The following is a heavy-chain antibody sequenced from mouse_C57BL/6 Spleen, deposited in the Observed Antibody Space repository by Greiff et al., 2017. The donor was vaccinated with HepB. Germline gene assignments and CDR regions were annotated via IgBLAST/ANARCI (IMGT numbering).Heavy chain of an antibody. CDR2: INPNNGGT. V-gene: IGHV1-22*01. Sequence: EVQVVESGPELVKPGASVKMSCKASGYTFTDYNMHWVKQSHGKSLEWIGYINPNNGGTSYNQKFKGKATLTVNKSSSTAYMELRSLTSEDSAVYYCAAIYYYGSSYGYFDYWGQGTTLTVSS. CDR3: AAIYYYGSSYGYFDY. D-gene: IGHD1-1*01. CDR1: GYTFTDYN. J-gene: IGHJ2*01.